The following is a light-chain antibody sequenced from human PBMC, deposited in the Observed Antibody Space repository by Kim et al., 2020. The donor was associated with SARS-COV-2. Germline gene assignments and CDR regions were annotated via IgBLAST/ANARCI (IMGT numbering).Light chain of an antibody. CDR1: SSDVGGYKY. CDR3: SSYTSSSTNYV. Sequence: QSITISCTGTSSDVGGYKYVSWYQQHPGKAPKLMIYDVSNRPSGVSNRISGSKSGNTASLTISGLQAEDEADYYCSSYTSSSTNYVFGTGTKVTVL. J-gene: IGLJ1*01. CDR2: DVS. V-gene: IGLV2-14*03.